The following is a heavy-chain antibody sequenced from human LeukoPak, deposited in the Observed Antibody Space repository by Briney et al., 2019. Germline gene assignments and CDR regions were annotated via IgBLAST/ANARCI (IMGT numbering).Heavy chain of an antibody. Sequence: ASVKVSCKASGYTFTSYDINWVRQATGQGLEWMGWMNPNSGNTGYAQKFQGRVTMTRNTSISTAYMELSSLRSEDTAVYYCARGRRLIVATIPGGYWGQGTLVTVSS. CDR2: MNPNSGNT. CDR3: ARGRRLIVATIPGGY. J-gene: IGHJ4*02. D-gene: IGHD5-12*01. V-gene: IGHV1-8*01. CDR1: GYTFTSYD.